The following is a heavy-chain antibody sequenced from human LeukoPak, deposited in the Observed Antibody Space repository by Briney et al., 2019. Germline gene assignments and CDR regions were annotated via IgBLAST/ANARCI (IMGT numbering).Heavy chain of an antibody. D-gene: IGHD6-13*01. CDR2: TYYRSKWYN. CDR1: GDSVSSNSAA. CDR3: TRAGHYTSTWYFDY. V-gene: IGHV6-1*01. J-gene: IGHJ4*02. Sequence: SQTLSLTCAISGDSVSSNSAAWNWIRRSPSRDLEWLGRTYYRSKWYNDYAVSVKSRITINPDTSKNQFSLQLNSVTPEDTAVYYCTRAGHYTSTWYFDYWGQGTLVTVSS.